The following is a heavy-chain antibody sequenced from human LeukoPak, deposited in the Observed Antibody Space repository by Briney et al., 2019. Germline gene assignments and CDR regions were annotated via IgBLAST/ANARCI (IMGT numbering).Heavy chain of an antibody. J-gene: IGHJ4*02. D-gene: IGHD3-22*01. CDR2: ISSSTIYI. CDR3: APGGGYYDSSGYYDY. V-gene: IGHV3-21*04. Sequence: GGSLRLSCAASRFTFSNYSMNWVRQAPGKGLEWVSSISSSTIYIYYADSVKGRFTISRDNTKNSLYLQMNSLRAEDTAVYYCAPGGGYYDSSGYYDYWGQGTLVTVSS. CDR1: RFTFSNYS.